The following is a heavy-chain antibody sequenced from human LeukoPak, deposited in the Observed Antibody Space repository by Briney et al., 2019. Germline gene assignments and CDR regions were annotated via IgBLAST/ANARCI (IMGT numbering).Heavy chain of an antibody. CDR3: ARFDILTGYYN. V-gene: IGHV4-39*01. CDR2: IYYSGST. D-gene: IGHD3-9*01. J-gene: IGHJ4*02. CDR1: GGSISSSSYY. Sequence: PSETLSLTCTVSGGSISSSSYYWGWIRQPPGKGLEWIGSIYYSGSTYYNPSLKSQVTISVDTSKNQFSLKLSSVTAADTAVYYCARFDILTGYYNWGQGTLVTVSS.